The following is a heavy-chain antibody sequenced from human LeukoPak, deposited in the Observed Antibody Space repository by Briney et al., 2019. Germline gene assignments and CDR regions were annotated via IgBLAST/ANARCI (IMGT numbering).Heavy chain of an antibody. D-gene: IGHD2-8*02. CDR3: AKTVTGYLVALWFDP. CDR1: GFTFDDYA. J-gene: IGHJ5*02. Sequence: PGGSLRLSCAASGFTFDDYAMHWVRQAPGKGLEWVSLISGDGGSTYYADSVKGRFTISRDNSKNSLYLQMNSLRTEDTALYYCAKTVTGYLVALWFDPWGQGTLVTVSS. CDR2: ISGDGGST. V-gene: IGHV3-43*02.